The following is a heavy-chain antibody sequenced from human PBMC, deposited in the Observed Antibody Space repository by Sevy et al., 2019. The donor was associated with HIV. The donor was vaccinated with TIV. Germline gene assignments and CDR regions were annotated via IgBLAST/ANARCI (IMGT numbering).Heavy chain of an antibody. CDR3: ARGLKREGRGVATIRGYYYYMDV. CDR2: INHSGST. V-gene: IGHV4-34*01. J-gene: IGHJ6*03. CDR1: GGSFSGYY. Sequence: SETLSLTCAVYGGSFSGYYWSWIRQPPGKGLEWIGEINHSGSTNYNPSLKSRVTISVDTSKNQFSLKLSSVTAADTAVYYCARGLKREGRGVATIRGYYYYMDVWGKRTTVTVSS. D-gene: IGHD5-12*01.